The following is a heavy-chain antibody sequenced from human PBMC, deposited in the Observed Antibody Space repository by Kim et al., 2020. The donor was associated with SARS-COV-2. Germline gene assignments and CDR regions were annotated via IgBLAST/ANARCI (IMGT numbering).Heavy chain of an antibody. CDR1: GFTFDDYA. V-gene: IGHV3-9*01. D-gene: IGHD4-17*01. J-gene: IGHJ4*02. CDR2: ISWNSGSI. Sequence: GGSLRLSCAASGFTFDDYAMHWVRQAPGKGLEWVSGISWNSGSIGYADSVKGRFTISRDNAKNSLYLQMNSLRAEDTAVYYCAKLGYGDASYYFDYWGQGTLVTVSS. CDR3: AKLGYGDASYYFDY.